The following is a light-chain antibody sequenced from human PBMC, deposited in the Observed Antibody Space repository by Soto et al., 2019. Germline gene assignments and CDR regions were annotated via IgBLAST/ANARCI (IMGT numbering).Light chain of an antibody. V-gene: IGKV1-17*03. Sequence: DIQMTQSPSAMSASVGDRVTISGRASHNINYYLAWFQQKPGKVPKRLIYSASSLQSGVPSRFSGSGSGTEFTLTITGLQPEDTALYYCLQHNSYPLTFGGGTKVEIK. CDR1: HNINYY. CDR2: SAS. J-gene: IGKJ4*01. CDR3: LQHNSYPLT.